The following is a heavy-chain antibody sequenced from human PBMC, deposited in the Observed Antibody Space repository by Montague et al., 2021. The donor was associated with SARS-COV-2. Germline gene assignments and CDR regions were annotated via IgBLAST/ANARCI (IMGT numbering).Heavy chain of an antibody. CDR2: TYYRSKWNN. V-gene: IGHV6-1*01. Sequence: CAISXDSVSIYTAAWHWIRQSPSRRLEWLGRTYYRSKWNNDYAVSVKSRMTIIASASENQFSLQLNSVTPEDKAVDYCAGVWRRNGFDPWGQRALVTVSS. J-gene: IGHJ5*02. CDR3: AGVWRRNGFDP. D-gene: IGHD2-21*02. CDR1: XDSVSIYTAA.